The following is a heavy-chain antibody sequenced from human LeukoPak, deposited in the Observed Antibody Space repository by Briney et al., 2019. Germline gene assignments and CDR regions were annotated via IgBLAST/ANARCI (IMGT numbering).Heavy chain of an antibody. CDR1: GGSITSDH. V-gene: IGHV4-59*01. J-gene: IGHJ4*02. CDR3: AREPSY. Sequence: SETLSLTCTVSGGSITSDHWTWTRQPPGKGLEWIGYIYYSGSTNYNPSLKSRVTISVDTSKNQFSLKLSSVTAADTAVYYCAREPSYWGQGTLVTVSS. CDR2: IYYSGST.